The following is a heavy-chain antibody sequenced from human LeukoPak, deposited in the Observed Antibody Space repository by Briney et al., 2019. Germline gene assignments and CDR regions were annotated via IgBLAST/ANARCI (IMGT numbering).Heavy chain of an antibody. Sequence: PSETLSLTCTVSGGSISSYYWRWIRQPPGKGLEWIGYIYYSGSTNYNPSLKSRVTISVDTSKNQFSLKLSSVTAADTAVYYCARVRLYGFHNAFDIWGQGTMVTVSS. D-gene: IGHD3-10*01. CDR3: ARVRLYGFHNAFDI. CDR2: IYYSGST. J-gene: IGHJ3*02. CDR1: GGSISSYY. V-gene: IGHV4-59*01.